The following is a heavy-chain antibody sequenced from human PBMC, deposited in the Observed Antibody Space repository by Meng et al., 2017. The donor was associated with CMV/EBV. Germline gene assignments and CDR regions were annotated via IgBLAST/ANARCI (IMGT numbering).Heavy chain of an antibody. CDR1: GGSISSGDYY. J-gene: IGHJ4*02. D-gene: IGHD2/OR15-2a*01. V-gene: IGHV4-30-4*08. CDR3: ARTGEYPTFDY. Sequence: QVHWRASGPRLVKPSQTLYATCTVSGGSISSGDYYWSWIRQPPGKGLEWIGYIYYSGSTYYNPSLKSRVTISVDTSKNQFSLKLSSVTAADTAVYYCARTGEYPTFDYWGQGTLVTVSS. CDR2: IYYSGST.